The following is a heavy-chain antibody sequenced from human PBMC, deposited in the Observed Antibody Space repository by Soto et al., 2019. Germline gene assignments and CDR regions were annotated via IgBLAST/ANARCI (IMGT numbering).Heavy chain of an antibody. D-gene: IGHD5-12*01. Sequence: GGSLRLSCAASGFTFDDYAMHWVRQAPGKGLEWVSGISWNSGSIGYADSVKGRFTISRDNAKNSLYLQMNSLRAEDTALYYCAKDIGGDIVATIVAEWGQGTLVTVSS. V-gene: IGHV3-9*01. CDR2: ISWNSGSI. CDR1: GFTFDDYA. J-gene: IGHJ4*02. CDR3: AKDIGGDIVATIVAE.